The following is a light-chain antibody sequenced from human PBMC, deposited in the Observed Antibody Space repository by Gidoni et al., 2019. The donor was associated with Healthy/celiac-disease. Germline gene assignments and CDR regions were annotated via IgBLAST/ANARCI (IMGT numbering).Light chain of an antibody. CDR2: DAS. J-gene: IGKJ5*01. CDR3: QQRSNWPPSIT. Sequence: EIVLTQSPATLSLSPGKRATLSCRASQSVSSYLAWYQQKPGQAPRLLIYDASNRATGIPARFSGRGSGTDFTLTISSLEPEDFAVYYCQQRSNWPPSITFXQXTRLEIK. CDR1: QSVSSY. V-gene: IGKV3-11*01.